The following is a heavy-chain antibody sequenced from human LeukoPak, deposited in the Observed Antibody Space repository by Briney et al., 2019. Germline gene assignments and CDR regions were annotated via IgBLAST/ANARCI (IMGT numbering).Heavy chain of an antibody. CDR3: ARVNDYDSGSLYRPIDC. J-gene: IGHJ4*02. CDR2: IKQDESVK. CDR1: GFTFNNYW. V-gene: IGHV3-7*01. Sequence: PGGSLRLSCEASGFTFNNYWMSWFRQAPGKGLEWVANIKQDESVKNYVDSVKGRFTISRDNVKNSLYLQMNSLRAEDTAVYSCARVNDYDSGSLYRPIDCWGQGTLVTVSS. D-gene: IGHD3-10*01.